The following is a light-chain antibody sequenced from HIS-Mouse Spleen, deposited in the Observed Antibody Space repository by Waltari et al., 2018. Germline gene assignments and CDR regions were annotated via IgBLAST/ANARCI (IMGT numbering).Light chain of an antibody. CDR1: SSDVASDNL. J-gene: IGLJ2*01. CDR3: CSYAGSSTLV. Sequence: QSSLTQPASVPGSPGQSITMPCTGTSSDVASDNLIPEYQRHPAKAPQLMIYAGSKRPSVVSNRFSCSKSCNTASLTISGLQAEDEADYYCCSYAGSSTLVFGGGTKLTVL. V-gene: IGLV2-23*01. CDR2: AGS.